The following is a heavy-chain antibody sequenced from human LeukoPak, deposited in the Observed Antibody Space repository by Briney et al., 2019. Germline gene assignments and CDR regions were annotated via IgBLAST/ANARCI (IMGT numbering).Heavy chain of an antibody. CDR1: GFTFSSYT. CDR3: AEFRARGPYLLYMGR. V-gene: IGHV3-48*01. Sequence: GGSLRLSCAASGFTFSSYTMNWVRQPPGKGLEWVSNIGTSSTTIYYADSVKGRFTISRDNAKNSLYLQMNSLRADDTAVYYCAEFRARGPYLLYMGRWGKGTTVTVSS. D-gene: IGHD1-26*01. CDR2: IGTSSTTI. J-gene: IGHJ6*04.